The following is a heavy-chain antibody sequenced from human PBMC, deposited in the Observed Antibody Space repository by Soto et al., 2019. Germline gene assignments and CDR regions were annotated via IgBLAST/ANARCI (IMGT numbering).Heavy chain of an antibody. CDR3: AKANECSSTSCYPPPYYYGMDV. D-gene: IGHD2-2*01. Sequence: QVQLVESGGGVVQPGRSLRLSCAASGFTFSSYGMHWVRQAPGKVLEWVAVISYDGSNKYYADSVKGRFTISRDNSKNTLYLQMNSLRAEDTAVYYCAKANECSSTSCYPPPYYYGMDVWGQETTVTVSS. CDR2: ISYDGSNK. J-gene: IGHJ6*02. V-gene: IGHV3-30*18. CDR1: GFTFSSYG.